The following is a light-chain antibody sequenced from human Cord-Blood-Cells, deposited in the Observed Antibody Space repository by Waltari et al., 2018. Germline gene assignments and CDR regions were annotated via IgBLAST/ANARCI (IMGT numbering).Light chain of an antibody. Sequence: QSALTQPASVSGSPGQSITISCTGTSSDVGSYNLVSWYQQHPGKAPKLMIYEGSKRPSGVSKRFSGSKSGNTASLTISGLQVEDEADYYCCSYAGSSNVFGTGTKVTVL. CDR1: SSDVGSYNL. CDR2: EGS. V-gene: IGLV2-23*03. CDR3: CSYAGSSNV. J-gene: IGLJ1*01.